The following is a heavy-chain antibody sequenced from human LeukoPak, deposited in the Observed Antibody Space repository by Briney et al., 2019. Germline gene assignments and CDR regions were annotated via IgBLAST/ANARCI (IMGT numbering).Heavy chain of an antibody. V-gene: IGHV1-2*02. J-gene: IGHJ3*02. CDR1: GYTFTSYA. CDR3: ARAIDAFDI. Sequence: GASVKVSCKTSGYTFTSYAMNWVRQAPGQGLEWMGWINPNSGGTNYAQKFQGRVTMTRDTSISTAYMELSRLRSDDTAVYYCARAIDAFDIWGQGTMVTVSS. CDR2: INPNSGGT.